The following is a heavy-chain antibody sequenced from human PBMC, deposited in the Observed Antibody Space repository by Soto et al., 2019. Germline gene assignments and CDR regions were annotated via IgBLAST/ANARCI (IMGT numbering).Heavy chain of an antibody. J-gene: IGHJ4*02. CDR3: ARRGSGGYYAY. V-gene: IGHV3-23*01. CDR1: GFTFSSYA. Sequence: EVQLLESGGGLVQPGGSLRLSCAASGFTFSSYAMRWVRQAPGKGLEWVSAISGSGDSTYYADSVKGRFTISRDNSKNTRYVQMNSLRDEDTAVYYCARRGSGGYYAYWGQGPLVTVSS. CDR2: ISGSGDST. D-gene: IGHD1-26*01.